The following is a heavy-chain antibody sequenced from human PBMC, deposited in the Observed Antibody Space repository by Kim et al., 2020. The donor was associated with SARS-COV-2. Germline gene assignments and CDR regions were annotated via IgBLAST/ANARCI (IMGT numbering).Heavy chain of an antibody. J-gene: IGHJ4*02. D-gene: IGHD5-12*01. CDR2: GST. CDR3: AKDRATSDY. Sequence: GSTYYADSVKGRFAISRDNSKHTLYLQMNSLRAEDTAVYYCAKDRATSDYWGQGTLVTVSS. V-gene: IGHV3-23*01.